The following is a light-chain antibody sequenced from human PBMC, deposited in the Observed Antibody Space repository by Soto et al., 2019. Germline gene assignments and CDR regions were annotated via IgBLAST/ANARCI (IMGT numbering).Light chain of an antibody. CDR2: GTS. CDR3: QHYNNWPIT. Sequence: EIVMTQSPASLSVSPGESVTLSCRASQSVASNLAWYQQKPGQAPRLLIYGTSTRATGVPARFSGSGPGTDFTLTISSLQAADFAVYHCQHYNNWPITFGQGTLLEVK. CDR1: QSVASN. V-gene: IGKV3-15*01. J-gene: IGKJ5*01.